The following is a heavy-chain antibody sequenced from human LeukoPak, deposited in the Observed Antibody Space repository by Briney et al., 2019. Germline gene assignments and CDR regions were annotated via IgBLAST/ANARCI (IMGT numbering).Heavy chain of an antibody. CDR2: ISSSSNTI. D-gene: IGHD6-6*01. V-gene: IGHV3-48*01. CDR1: GFTFSSYS. CDR3: AKSGGGIAARDDAFDI. Sequence: PGGSLRLSCAASGFTFSSYSMNWVRQAPGKGLEWVSYISSSSNTIYYADSVKGRFTISRDNSKNTLYLQMNSLRAEDTAVYYCAKSGGGIAARDDAFDIWGQGTMVTVSS. J-gene: IGHJ3*02.